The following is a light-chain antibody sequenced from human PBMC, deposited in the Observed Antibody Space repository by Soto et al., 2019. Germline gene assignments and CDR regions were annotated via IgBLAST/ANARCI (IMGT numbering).Light chain of an antibody. CDR2: DAS. Sequence: EILLTQSPPTLSVSPGEGATLSCRASENINRNLAWYQQKPGQAPRLLIYDASTRATGIPARYSGSGSVTEFTLTISSLQSEDFGVYYCQQYNTWPSFGHGTEVEIK. V-gene: IGKV3-15*01. CDR3: QQYNTWPS. CDR1: ENINRN. J-gene: IGKJ1*01.